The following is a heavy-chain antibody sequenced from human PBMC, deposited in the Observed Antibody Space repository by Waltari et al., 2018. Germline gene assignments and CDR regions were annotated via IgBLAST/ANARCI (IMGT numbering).Heavy chain of an antibody. Sequence: EVQLVESGGVVVQPGGSLRLSCAASGFTFDDYTMHWVRQAPGKGLGWVSLISWDGGSTYYADSVKGRFTISRDNAKNTLYLQMNSLRAEDTAVYNCAREGVRGVIGSWGQQYYFDYWGQGTLVTVSS. CDR1: GFTFDDYT. J-gene: IGHJ4*02. V-gene: IGHV3-43*01. D-gene: IGHD3-10*01. CDR3: AREGVRGVIGSWGQQYYFDY. CDR2: ISWDGGST.